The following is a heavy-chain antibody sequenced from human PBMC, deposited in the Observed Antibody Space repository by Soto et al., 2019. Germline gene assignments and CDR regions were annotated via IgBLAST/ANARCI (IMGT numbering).Heavy chain of an antibody. D-gene: IGHD2-15*01. CDR2: MNPNSGET. J-gene: IGHJ5*02. CDR1: GYTFTDYD. CDR3: ARVAVAARPRWYNWFDP. Sequence: ASVKVSCKTSGYTFTDYDINWVREATGQGLEWIGWMNPNSGETGYAQKFQGRVTMTRSASLSTAYLELSSLRSEDTAVYYCARVAVAARPRWYNWFDPWGQGTLVTVSS. V-gene: IGHV1-8*01.